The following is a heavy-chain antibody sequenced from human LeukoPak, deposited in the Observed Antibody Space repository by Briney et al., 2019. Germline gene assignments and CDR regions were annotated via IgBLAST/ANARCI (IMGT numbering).Heavy chain of an antibody. CDR3: AKGSTSFWYFDL. Sequence: PGGSLRLSCAASGFTFDDYGMSWVRQAPGKGLEWVSGINRNGGSTGYADSVKGRFTISSDTSKSTLYLQMSTLRAEDTAVYYCAKGSTSFWYFDLWGRGTLVTVSS. D-gene: IGHD4-11*01. CDR1: GFTFDDYG. J-gene: IGHJ2*01. CDR2: INRNGGST. V-gene: IGHV3-20*04.